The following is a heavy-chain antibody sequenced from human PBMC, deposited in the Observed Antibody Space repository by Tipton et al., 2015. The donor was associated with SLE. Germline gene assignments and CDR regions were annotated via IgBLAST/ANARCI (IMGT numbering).Heavy chain of an antibody. V-gene: IGHV4-39*07. Sequence: GLVKPSETLSLTCTVSGGSISSLSYYWAWIRQPPGKGLEWIGSIYYTGSTYYNPSLRSRLTISADTSNNHFSLKLSSVTAADTAVYYCARGLYGLYYGMDVWGQGTTVTVSS. CDR2: IYYTGST. CDR3: ARGLYGLYYGMDV. J-gene: IGHJ6*02. CDR1: GGSISSLSYY. D-gene: IGHD2/OR15-2a*01.